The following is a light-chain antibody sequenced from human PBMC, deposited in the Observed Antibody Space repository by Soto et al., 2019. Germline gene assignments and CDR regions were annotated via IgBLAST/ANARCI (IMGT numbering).Light chain of an antibody. CDR1: SSNIGAGSD. CDR2: GNN. Sequence: QAVVTQPPSVSGAPGQRVTISCTGSSSNIGAGSDVHWYQQLPGTAPKLLIYGNNNRPSGVPDRFSGSKSGTSASLAITGLQAEDEGDYYCQSSGSGLSAHVFGTGTKLTVL. J-gene: IGLJ1*01. V-gene: IGLV1-40*01. CDR3: QSSGSGLSAHV.